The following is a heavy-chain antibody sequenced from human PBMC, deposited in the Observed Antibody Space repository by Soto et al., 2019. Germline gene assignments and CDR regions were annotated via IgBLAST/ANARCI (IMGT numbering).Heavy chain of an antibody. Sequence: DGSTKYYADSVKGRFTISRDNSKNTQYLQMNGLSAEDTAVYYCTRADLTVTLSVFDPWGQGTLVTVSS. CDR3: TRADLTVTLSVFDP. V-gene: IGHV3-30-3*01. D-gene: IGHD4-17*01. CDR2: DGSTK. J-gene: IGHJ5*02.